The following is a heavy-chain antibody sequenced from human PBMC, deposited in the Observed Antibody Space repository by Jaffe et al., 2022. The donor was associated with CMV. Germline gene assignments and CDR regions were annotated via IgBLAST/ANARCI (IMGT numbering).Heavy chain of an antibody. J-gene: IGHJ4*02. CDR2: ISSSGSTI. CDR3: ARSWVMGGGYDY. CDR1: GFTFSSYE. D-gene: IGHD5-12*01. V-gene: IGHV3-48*03. Sequence: EVQLVESGGGLVQPGGSLRLSCAASGFTFSSYEMNWVRQAPGKGLEWVSYISSSGSTIYYADSVKGRFTISRDNAKNSLYLQMNSLRAEDTAVYYCARSWVMGGGYDYWGQGTLVTVSS.